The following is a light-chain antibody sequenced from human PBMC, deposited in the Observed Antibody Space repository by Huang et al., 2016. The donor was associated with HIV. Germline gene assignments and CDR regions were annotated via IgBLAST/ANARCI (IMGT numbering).Light chain of an antibody. J-gene: IGKJ5*01. CDR2: AAS. Sequence: EIVLTQSPGTLSLSPGERATLSCRASQSVSSSYLAWYQQKPGQAPRLLIYAASSRATAIPDRFSGSGSGTDFTLTISRLEPEDFAVYYCQQYGTSPPVTFGQGTRLEMK. V-gene: IGKV3-20*01. CDR1: QSVSSSY. CDR3: QQYGTSPPVT.